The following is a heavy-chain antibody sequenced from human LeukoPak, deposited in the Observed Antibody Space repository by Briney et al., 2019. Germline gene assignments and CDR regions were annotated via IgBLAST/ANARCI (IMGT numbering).Heavy chain of an antibody. CDR1: GFTFSNYG. V-gene: IGHV3-30*02. CDR3: AKDLSYSSSPHAFDI. CDR2: IRYDGSNK. J-gene: IGHJ3*02. Sequence: GGSLRLSCAASGFTFSNYGMHWVRQAPGKGLEWVAFIRYDGSNKYYADSVKGRFTISRDNSKNTLYLQMNSLRAEDTAVYYCAKDLSYSSSPHAFDIWGQGTIVTVSS. D-gene: IGHD6-13*01.